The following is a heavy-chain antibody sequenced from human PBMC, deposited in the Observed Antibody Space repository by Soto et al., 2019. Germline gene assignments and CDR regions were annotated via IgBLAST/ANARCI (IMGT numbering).Heavy chain of an antibody. V-gene: IGHV3-20*04. CDR3: ATDGVVAAPRRAFDI. Sequence: GGSLRLSWAASGFTFDDHGMSWVRQAPGKGLEWVSGINWNGGSTYYADSVKGRFTISRDNSKNTLYLQMSSLRAEDTAVYYCATDGVVAAPRRAFDIWGQGTVVTVSS. D-gene: IGHD2-15*01. J-gene: IGHJ3*02. CDR2: INWNGGST. CDR1: GFTFDDHG.